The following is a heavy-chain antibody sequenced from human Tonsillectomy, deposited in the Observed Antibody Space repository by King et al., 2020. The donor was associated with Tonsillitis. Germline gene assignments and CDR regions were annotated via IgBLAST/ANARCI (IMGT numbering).Heavy chain of an antibody. Sequence: QLQESGPGLVKPSQTLSLTCTVSGGSISSGSYYWSWIRQPAGKGLEWIGRMYNSGSTNYNPSLKSRVTMSVDTSKNQFSLKLSSVTAADTAVYYCARRDGDFWGGYYAYWGQGTLGTVSS. CDR2: MYNSGST. CDR3: ARRDGDFWGGYYAY. D-gene: IGHD3-3*01. V-gene: IGHV4-61*02. J-gene: IGHJ4*02. CDR1: GGSISSGSYY.